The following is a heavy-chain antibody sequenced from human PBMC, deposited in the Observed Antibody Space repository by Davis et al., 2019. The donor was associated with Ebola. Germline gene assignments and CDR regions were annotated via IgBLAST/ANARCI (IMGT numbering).Heavy chain of an antibody. CDR2: INPSGGST. CDR1: GYTFTSYY. V-gene: IGHV1-46*01. J-gene: IGHJ6*04. Sequence: ASVKVSCKASGYTFTSYYMHWVRQAPGQGLEWMGIINPSGGSTSYAQKFQGRVTMTRDTSTSTVYMELSSLRSDDTAVYYCARDHMVGIPALYYYYGMDVWGKGTTVTVSS. CDR3: ARDHMVGIPALYYYYGMDV. D-gene: IGHD2-15*01.